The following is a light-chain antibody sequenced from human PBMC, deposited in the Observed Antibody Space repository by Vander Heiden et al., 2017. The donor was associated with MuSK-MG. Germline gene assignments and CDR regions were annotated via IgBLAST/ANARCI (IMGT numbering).Light chain of an antibody. V-gene: IGKV1-17*01. CDR1: QDIRND. J-gene: IGKJ2*01. Sequence: DIQMTQSPSSLSASVGDRVTITCRASQDIRNDVAWYQQRPGKAPKRLMYSASTLQSGVPSRFSGSGSGAEFTLTISSLQPDDFATYYCRQDNTYPYTFGRGTKLEMK. CDR3: RQDNTYPYT. CDR2: SAS.